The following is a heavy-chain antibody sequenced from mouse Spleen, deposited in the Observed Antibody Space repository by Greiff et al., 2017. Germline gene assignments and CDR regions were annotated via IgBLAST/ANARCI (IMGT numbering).Heavy chain of an antibody. CDR2: IWSGGST. V-gene: IGHV2-2*01. Sequence: VKLMESGPGLVQPSQSLSITCTVSGFSLTSYGVHWGRQSPGKGLEWLGVIWSGGSTDYNAAFISRLSISKDNSKSQVFFKMNSLQADDTAIYYCARNGDYGSSYDAWFAYWGQGTLVTVSA. CDR3: ARNGDYGSSYDAWFAY. D-gene: IGHD1-1*01. J-gene: IGHJ3*01. CDR1: GFSLTSYG.